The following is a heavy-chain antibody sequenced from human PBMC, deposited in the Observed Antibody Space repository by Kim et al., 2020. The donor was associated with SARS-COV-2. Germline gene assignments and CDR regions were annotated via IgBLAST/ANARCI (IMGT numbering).Heavy chain of an antibody. Sequence: SETLSLTCTVSGRSISSGGYSWSWIRQPPGKGLEWIGYIFHGGGIYYNPSLKSRVTISVDRSKNLFSLRLSSVTAADTAVYYCATTLNLSGSPTAAFDN. J-gene: IGHJ3*02. CDR2: IFHGGGI. D-gene: IGHD3-10*01. CDR3: ATTLNLSGSPTAAFDN. CDR1: GRSISSGGYS. V-gene: IGHV4-30-2*01.